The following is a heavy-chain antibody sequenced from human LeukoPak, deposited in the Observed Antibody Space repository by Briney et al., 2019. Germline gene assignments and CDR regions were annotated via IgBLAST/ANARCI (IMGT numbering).Heavy chain of an antibody. CDR3: ARAAVVVAAHDAFDI. Sequence: SQTLSLTCTVSGGSISSGGYYWSWIRQHPGKGLEWIGSIYYSGSTYYNPSLKSRVTISVDTSKNQFSLKLSSVTAADTAVYYCARAAVVVAAHDAFDIWGQGTMVTVSS. J-gene: IGHJ3*02. D-gene: IGHD2-15*01. V-gene: IGHV4-39*07. CDR2: IYYSGST. CDR1: GGSISSGGYY.